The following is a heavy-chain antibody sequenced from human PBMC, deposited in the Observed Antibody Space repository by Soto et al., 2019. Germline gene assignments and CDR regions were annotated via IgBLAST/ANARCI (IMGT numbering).Heavy chain of an antibody. Sequence: ASVKVSCKASGYTFTGYYMHWVRQAPGQGLEWMGWINPNSGGTNYAHKFQGRVTMTRATSISTAYMELSRLRSDDTAVYYCARDLKSRRWLTNRGDDWGQGYLVTV. J-gene: IGHJ4*02. CDR2: INPNSGGT. CDR1: GYTFTGYY. V-gene: IGHV1-2*07. D-gene: IGHD5-12*01. CDR3: ARDLKSRRWLTNRGDD.